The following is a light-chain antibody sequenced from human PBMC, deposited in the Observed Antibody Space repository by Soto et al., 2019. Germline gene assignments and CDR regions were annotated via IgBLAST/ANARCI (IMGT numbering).Light chain of an antibody. V-gene: IGLV1-51*01. CDR3: GTWDNSLSAGV. J-gene: IGLJ3*02. CDR1: SSNVGLHF. Sequence: QSVLTQPPSVSAAPGQKVTISCSGTSSNVGLHFVSWYQQLPGTAPKLLIYDNDQRPSGIPDRFSGSKSDTSATLGITGLQTGDEADYYCGTWDNSLSAGVFGGGTKLTVL. CDR2: DND.